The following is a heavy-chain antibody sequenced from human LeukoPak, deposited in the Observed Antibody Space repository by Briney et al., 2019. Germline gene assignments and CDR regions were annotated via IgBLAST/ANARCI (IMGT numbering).Heavy chain of an antibody. J-gene: IGHJ4*02. V-gene: IGHV1-8*01. Sequence: ASVKVSCKASGYTFTSYDINWVRQATGQGLEWMGWMNPNSGNTGYAQKFQGRVTMTRNTSISTAYMELSSLRSEDTAVYYCARGGVYYYDSSGYYNYWGQGTLVTVSS. D-gene: IGHD3-22*01. CDR3: ARGGVYYYDSSGYYNY. CDR2: MNPNSGNT. CDR1: GYTFTSYD.